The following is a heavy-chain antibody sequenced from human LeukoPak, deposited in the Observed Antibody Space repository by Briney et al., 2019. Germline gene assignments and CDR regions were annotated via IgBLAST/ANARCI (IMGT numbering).Heavy chain of an antibody. CDR1: GFAFSGYW. Sequence: GESLRLSCAASGFAFSGYWMHWVRQAPGKGLVWVPRINHDGSATIYADSVKGRFTFSRDNAKNTLHLQMNSLRAEDTAVYYCARGLAVAGNCMDVWGQGTTVTVSS. D-gene: IGHD6-19*01. CDR2: INHDGSAT. V-gene: IGHV3-74*01. CDR3: ARGLAVAGNCMDV. J-gene: IGHJ6*02.